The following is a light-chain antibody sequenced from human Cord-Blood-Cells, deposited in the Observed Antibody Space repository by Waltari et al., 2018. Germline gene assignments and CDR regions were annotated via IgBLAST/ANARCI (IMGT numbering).Light chain of an antibody. CDR3: QQRSNWPPMYT. Sequence: EIVLTQSPATLSLSPGERATLSCRASQSVSSYLAWYQQKHGQAPRLLIYDASNRATGIPARFSGSGSGTDFTLTSSSLEPEDFAVYYCQQRSNWPPMYTFGQGTKLEIK. J-gene: IGKJ2*01. V-gene: IGKV3-11*01. CDR1: QSVSSY. CDR2: DAS.